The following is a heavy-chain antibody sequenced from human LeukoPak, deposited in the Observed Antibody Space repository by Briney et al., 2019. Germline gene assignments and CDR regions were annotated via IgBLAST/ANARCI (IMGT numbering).Heavy chain of an antibody. CDR2: INSDGSNT. J-gene: IGHJ4*02. V-gene: IGHV3-74*01. D-gene: IGHD6-13*01. CDR3: IRDSSSSFDY. CDR1: GFTFSSYS. Sequence: PGGSLRLSCAASGFTFSSYSMNWVRQAPGKGLEWVSLINSDGSNTGYADSVKGRFTISRDNAKNMVYLQMNSLRAEDTAVYYCIRDSSSSFDYWGQGTLVTVSS.